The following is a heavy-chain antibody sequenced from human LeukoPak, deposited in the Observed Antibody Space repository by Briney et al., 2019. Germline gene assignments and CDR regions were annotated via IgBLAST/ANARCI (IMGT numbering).Heavy chain of an antibody. CDR3: AGRLTGYYEVDY. CDR2: INHSGST. Sequence: PSETLSLTCAVYGGSFSGYYWSWIRQPPGKGLEWIGEINHSGSTNYNPSLKSRVTISVDTSKNQFSLKLSSVTAADTAVYYCAGRLTGYYEVDYWGQGTLVTVSS. J-gene: IGHJ4*02. D-gene: IGHD3-9*01. V-gene: IGHV4-34*01. CDR1: GGSFSGYY.